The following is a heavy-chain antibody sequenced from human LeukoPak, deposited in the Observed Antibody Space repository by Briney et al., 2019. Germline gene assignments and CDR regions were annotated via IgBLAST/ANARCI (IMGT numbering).Heavy chain of an antibody. J-gene: IGHJ4*02. CDR2: IKQDGSEK. V-gene: IGHV3-7*01. CDR3: AKDPDYGGNLGFDY. D-gene: IGHD4-23*01. CDR1: GFTFNTYW. Sequence: PGGSLRLSCAASGFTFNTYWMSWVRQAPGKGLEWVANIKQDGSEKNYMDSVKGRFTISRDNAKNSLYLQMNSLRAEDTAVYYCAKDPDYGGNLGFDYWGQGTLVTVSS.